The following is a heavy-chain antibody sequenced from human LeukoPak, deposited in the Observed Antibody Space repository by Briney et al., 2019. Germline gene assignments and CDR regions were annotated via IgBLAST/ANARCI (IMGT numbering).Heavy chain of an antibody. V-gene: IGHV3-23*01. CDR3: AKQLGYCSDGSCYFPY. Sequence: GGSLRLSCAASGFTFSSSAMSWVRQAPGRGLEWVSAISNNGGYTYYADSVQGRFTISRDNSKSTLCLQMNSLGAEDTAVYYCAKQLGYCSDGSCYFPYWGQGTLVTVSS. J-gene: IGHJ4*02. CDR2: ISNNGGYT. D-gene: IGHD2-15*01. CDR1: GFTFSSSA.